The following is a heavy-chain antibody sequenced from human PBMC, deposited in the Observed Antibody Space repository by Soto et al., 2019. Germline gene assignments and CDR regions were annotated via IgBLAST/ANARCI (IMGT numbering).Heavy chain of an antibody. V-gene: IGHV4-59*01. CDR3: ARNPPYDFWSGRNYYYYYYMDV. J-gene: IGHJ6*03. D-gene: IGHD3-3*01. Sequence: SETLSLTCTVSGGSISSYYWSWIRQPTGKGLEWIGYIYYSGSTNYNPSLKSRVTISVDTSKNQFSLKLSSVTAADTAVYYCARNPPYDFWSGRNYYYYYYMDVWGKGTTVTVSS. CDR2: IYYSGST. CDR1: GGSISSYY.